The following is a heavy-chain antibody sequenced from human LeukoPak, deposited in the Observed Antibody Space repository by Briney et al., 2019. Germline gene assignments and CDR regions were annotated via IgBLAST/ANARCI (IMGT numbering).Heavy chain of an antibody. CDR3: SRDLGTGRPHDV. Sequence: GGSLRLSCVASGFTFSRYWMHWVRQAPGKGLEWVANLNPYGNDKYYDDSVKGRFTISRDNARDSLYLEMHSLRAEDTAIYYCSRDLGTGRPHDVWGRGTLVTVSS. CDR1: GFTFSRYW. D-gene: IGHD3/OR15-3a*01. V-gene: IGHV3-7*01. CDR2: LNPYGNDK. J-gene: IGHJ4*02.